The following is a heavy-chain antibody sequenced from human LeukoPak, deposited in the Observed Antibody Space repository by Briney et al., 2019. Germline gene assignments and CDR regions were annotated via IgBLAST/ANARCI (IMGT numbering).Heavy chain of an antibody. CDR1: GYTFTGYN. CDR3: ARSRRTSRQNISPFDY. CDR2: INPNSGGT. D-gene: IGHD1-1*01. V-gene: IGHV1-2*02. Sequence: ASVKVSCKASGYTFTGYNMHWVRQAPGQGLEWMGWINPNSGGTNYAPKFPGRVTMTRDTSINTAYMDLSRLRSDDTAVYYCARSRRTSRQNISPFDYWGQGTLVTVSS. J-gene: IGHJ4*02.